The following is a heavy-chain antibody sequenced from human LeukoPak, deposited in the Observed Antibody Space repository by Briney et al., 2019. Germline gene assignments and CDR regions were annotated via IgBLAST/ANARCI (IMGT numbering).Heavy chain of an antibody. CDR2: ISGSGGST. Sequence: GGSLRLSCAASGFTFSSYSMNWVRQAPGKGLEWVSAISGSGGSTYYADSVKGRFTISRDNSKNTLYLQMNSLRAEDTAVYYCAKWKDPTGYFDYWGQGTLVTVSS. CDR3: AKWKDPTGYFDY. J-gene: IGHJ4*02. CDR1: GFTFSSYS. D-gene: IGHD1-1*01. V-gene: IGHV3-23*01.